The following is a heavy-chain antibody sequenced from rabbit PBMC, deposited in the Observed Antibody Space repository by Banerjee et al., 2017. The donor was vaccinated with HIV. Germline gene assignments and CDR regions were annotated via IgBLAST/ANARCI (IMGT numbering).Heavy chain of an antibody. CDR1: GFDFSSHG. V-gene: IGHV1S47*01. D-gene: IGHD1-1*01. CDR3: VKGITTSGSL. CDR2: IDAGSGST. Sequence: QEQLVESGGGLVQHGGYLKLSCKASGFDFSSHGVSWVRQAPGKGLEWIGHIDAGSGSTYYANSVKGRFTISRDNAQNTVFLQMTSLTAADTATYFCVKGITTSGSLWGQGTLVTVS. J-gene: IGHJ3*01.